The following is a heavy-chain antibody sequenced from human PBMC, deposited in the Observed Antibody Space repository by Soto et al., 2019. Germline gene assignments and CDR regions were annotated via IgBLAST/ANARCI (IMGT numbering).Heavy chain of an antibody. J-gene: IGHJ4*02. D-gene: IGHD6-6*01. V-gene: IGHV3-30*18. CDR1: GFTFSSYG. CDR3: AKEDSSWSSFDY. CDR2: ISYDGSNK. Sequence: PGGSLRLSCAASGFTFSSYGMHWVRHAPGKGLEWVAVISYDGSNKYYADSVKGRFTISRDNSKNTLYLQMNSLRAEDTAVYYCAKEDSSWSSFDYWGQGTLVTVSS.